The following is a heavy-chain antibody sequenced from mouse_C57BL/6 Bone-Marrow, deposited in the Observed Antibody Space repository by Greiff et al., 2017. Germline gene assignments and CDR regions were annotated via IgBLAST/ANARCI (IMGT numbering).Heavy chain of an antibody. Sequence: QVQLQQPGAELVRPGSSVKLSCKASGYTFTSYWMDWVKQRPGQGLEWIGNIYPSDSETHYNQKFKDKATLTVDKSSSTAYMQLSSLTSEDSAVYYCATGTLDYAMDYGGQGTSVTVSS. J-gene: IGHJ4*01. CDR2: IYPSDSET. V-gene: IGHV1-61*01. D-gene: IGHD4-1*01. CDR1: GYTFTSYW. CDR3: ATGTLDYAMDY.